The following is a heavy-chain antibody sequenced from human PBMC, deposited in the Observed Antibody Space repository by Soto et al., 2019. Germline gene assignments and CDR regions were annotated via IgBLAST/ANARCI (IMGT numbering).Heavy chain of an antibody. CDR2: ISSSSSYI. CDR1: GFTLSSYS. CDR3: ARPTDYCSSTSCYGDGQDYFDY. V-gene: IGHV3-21*01. D-gene: IGHD2-2*01. Sequence: PGGSLRLSCAASGFTLSSYSMNWVRQAPGKGLEWVSSISSSSSYIYYADSVKGRFTISRDNAKNSLYLQMNSLRAEDTAVYYCARPTDYCSSTSCYGDGQDYFDYWGQGTLVTVSS. J-gene: IGHJ4*02.